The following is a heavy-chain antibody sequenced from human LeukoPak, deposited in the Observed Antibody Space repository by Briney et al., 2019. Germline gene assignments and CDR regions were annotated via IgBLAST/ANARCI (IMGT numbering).Heavy chain of an antibody. CDR2: IYYSGST. CDR3: ARQSWGGITMIVGDFDY. V-gene: IGHV4-39*01. Sequence: PSQTLSLTCTVSGGSVSSSSYYWGWIRQPPGKGLEWIGSIYYSGSTYYNPSLKSRVTISVDTSKNQFSLKLSSVTAADTAVYYCARQSWGGITMIVGDFDYWGQGTLVTVSS. D-gene: IGHD3-22*01. CDR1: GGSVSSSSYY. J-gene: IGHJ4*02.